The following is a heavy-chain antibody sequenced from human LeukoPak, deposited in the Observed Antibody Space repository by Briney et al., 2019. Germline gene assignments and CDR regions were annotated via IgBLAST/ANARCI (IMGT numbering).Heavy chain of an antibody. CDR3: AASHDCSSTSCNNWFDP. CDR2: FDPEDGET. J-gene: IGHJ5*02. Sequence: GASVKVSGNVSGYTLTELSMHWVRQAPGKGLEGRGGFDPEDGETIYAQKFKGRVTMTEDTSTDTAYMELSSLRSEDTAVYYCAASHDCSSTSCNNWFDPWGQGTLVTVSS. D-gene: IGHD2-2*01. CDR1: GYTLTELS. V-gene: IGHV1-24*01.